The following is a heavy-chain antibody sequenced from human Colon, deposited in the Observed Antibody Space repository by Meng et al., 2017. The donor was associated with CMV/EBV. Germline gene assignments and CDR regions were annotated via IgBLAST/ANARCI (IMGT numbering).Heavy chain of an antibody. J-gene: IGHJ4*02. D-gene: IGHD2-15*01. V-gene: IGHV3-21*01. CDR1: GGSISSSSYY. Sequence: ETLSLTCTVSGGSISSSSYYWGWVRQAPGKGLEWVSSISSSNSYIYYADSVKGRFTISRDNAKNSLYLQMNSLRAEDTAVYYCARGKTRFCGGDNCYSEWGQGALVTVSS. CDR3: ARGKTRFCGGDNCYSE. CDR2: ISSSNSYI.